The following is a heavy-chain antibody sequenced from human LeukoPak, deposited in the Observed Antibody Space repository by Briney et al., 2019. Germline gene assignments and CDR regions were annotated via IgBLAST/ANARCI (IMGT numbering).Heavy chain of an antibody. V-gene: IGHV3-74*01. Sequence: GGSLRLSCAASGFTFSSYWMHWVRQAPGKGLVWVSILSSDGRSTSYADSVKGRFTISRNNAKDTLYLQMNSLRAEDTAMYYCARALVGASSKDPDYWGQGTLVTVSS. CDR2: LSSDGRST. D-gene: IGHD1-26*01. J-gene: IGHJ4*02. CDR1: GFTFSSYW. CDR3: ARALVGASSKDPDY.